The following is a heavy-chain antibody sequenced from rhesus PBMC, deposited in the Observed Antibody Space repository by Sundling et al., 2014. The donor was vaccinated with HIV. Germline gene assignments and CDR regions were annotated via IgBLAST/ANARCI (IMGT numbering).Heavy chain of an antibody. CDR2: ISNGGSST. CDR3: AKAHCSDSDCSNYFDY. CDR1: GFTFSDYY. J-gene: IGHJ4*01. Sequence: EVLLVESGGGLAKPGGSLRLSCTTSGFTFSDYYMNWVRQAPGKGLEWVSRISNGGSSTWYADSVKGRFTISRENAKDTLFLQMNSLRAEDTAVYYCAKAHCSDSDCSNYFDYWGQGVLVTVSS. V-gene: IGHV3-178*02. D-gene: IGHD2-33*01.